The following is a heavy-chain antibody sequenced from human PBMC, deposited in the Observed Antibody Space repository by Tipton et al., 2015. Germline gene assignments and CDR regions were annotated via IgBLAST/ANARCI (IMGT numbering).Heavy chain of an antibody. V-gene: IGHV4-4*07. CDR3: ARARGYCSGVSCYPYYY. CDR2: IYTSGST. D-gene: IGHD2-15*01. Sequence: TLSLTCTVSGGSISSYYWSWIRQPAGKGLEWIGRIYTSGSTNYNPSLKSRVTMSVDTSKNQFSLKLSSVTAADTAVYYCARARGYCSGVSCYPYYYWGQGTLVTVSS. J-gene: IGHJ4*02. CDR1: GGSISSYY.